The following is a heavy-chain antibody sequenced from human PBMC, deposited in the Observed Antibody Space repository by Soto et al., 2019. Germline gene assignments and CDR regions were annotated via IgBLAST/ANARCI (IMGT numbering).Heavy chain of an antibody. J-gene: IGHJ4*02. V-gene: IGHV1-46*01. CDR3: ARDFGEYCSSNYLAY. Sequence: ASVKVSCKASGYTFTSYYMHWVRQAPGQGLEWMGIINPSGGSTSYAQKFQGRVTMTRDTSTSTVYMEPSSLRSEDTAVYYCARDFGEYCSSNYLAYWGLGTLVTVSS. D-gene: IGHD2-2*01. CDR1: GYTFTSYY. CDR2: INPSGGST.